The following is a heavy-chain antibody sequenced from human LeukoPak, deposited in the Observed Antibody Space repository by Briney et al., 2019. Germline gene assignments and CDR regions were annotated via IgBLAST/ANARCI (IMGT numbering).Heavy chain of an antibody. Sequence: GESLKISCKGSGYSFTSYWIGWVRQMPGKGLEWMGIIYPGDSDTRYSPSFQGQVTISAEKSISTAYLQWSSLKASDTAMYYCARYEYSSSSGNWFDPWGQGTLVTVSS. J-gene: IGHJ5*02. D-gene: IGHD6-6*01. V-gene: IGHV5-51*01. CDR2: IYPGDSDT. CDR1: GYSFTSYW. CDR3: ARYEYSSSSGNWFDP.